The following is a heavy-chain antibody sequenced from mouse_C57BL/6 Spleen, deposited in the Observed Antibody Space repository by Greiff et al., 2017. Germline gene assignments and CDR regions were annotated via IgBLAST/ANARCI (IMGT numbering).Heavy chain of an antibody. CDR2: FHPYNDDT. D-gene: IGHD1-1*01. J-gene: IGHJ4*01. Sequence: VQLQQSGAELVKPGASVKMSCKASGYTFTTYPIEWMKQNQGKSLEWIGNFHPYNDDTKYNEKFKGKATLTVEKSSSTVYLVLSRLTSDYSAVYYCARGGYGSSYYAMDYWGQGTSVTVSS. CDR1: GYTFTTYP. CDR3: ARGGYGSSYYAMDY. V-gene: IGHV1-47*01.